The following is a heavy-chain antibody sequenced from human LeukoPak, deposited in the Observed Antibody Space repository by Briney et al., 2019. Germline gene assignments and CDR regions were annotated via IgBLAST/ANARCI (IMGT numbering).Heavy chain of an antibody. CDR1: GFTFSSYA. J-gene: IGHJ4*02. CDR2: MSNDGSNK. CDR3: AREVSDYSNDY. Sequence: GGSLRLSCAASGFTFSSYAIHWVRQAPGKGLEWVAVMSNDGSNKYYADSVKGRFTISRDNSKNILYLHMTSLRAEDTAVYYCAREVSDYSNDYWGQGTLVTVSS. D-gene: IGHD6-13*01. V-gene: IGHV3-30-3*01.